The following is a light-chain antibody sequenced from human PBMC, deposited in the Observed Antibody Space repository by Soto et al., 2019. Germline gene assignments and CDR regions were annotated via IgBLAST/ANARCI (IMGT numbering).Light chain of an antibody. CDR2: KAS. CDR3: QQYNDNWT. CDR1: QSISSW. J-gene: IGKJ1*01. V-gene: IGKV1-5*03. Sequence: DIQMTQSPSTLSASVGVRVTITCRASQSISSWLAWYQQKPGTAPNLLIYKASTLQSGVPSRFSGSGSGTEFTLTISSLQPDDSATYYCQQYNDNWTFGQGTKVDIK.